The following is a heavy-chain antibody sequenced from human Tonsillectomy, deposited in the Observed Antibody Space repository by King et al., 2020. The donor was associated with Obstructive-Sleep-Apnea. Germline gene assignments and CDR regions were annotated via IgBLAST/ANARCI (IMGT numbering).Heavy chain of an antibody. J-gene: IGHJ3*02. Sequence: VQLVESGAEVKKPGASVKVSCKASGYTFTSYDINWVRQATGQGLEWMGWMNPNSGNTGYAQQFQGRVTMTRNTSISTAYMELSSLRSEDTAVYYCARGRTSYYDILTGYSHAFDIWGQGTMVTVSS. CDR1: GYTFTSYD. V-gene: IGHV1-8*01. CDR3: ARGRTSYYDILTGYSHAFDI. CDR2: MNPNSGNT. D-gene: IGHD3-9*01.